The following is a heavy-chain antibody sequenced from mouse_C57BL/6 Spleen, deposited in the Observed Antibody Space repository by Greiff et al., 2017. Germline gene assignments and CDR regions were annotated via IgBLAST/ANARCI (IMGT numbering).Heavy chain of an antibody. CDR3: ARAGDYDGGYYAMDY. CDR1: GYTFTSYW. J-gene: IGHJ4*01. V-gene: IGHV1-64*01. D-gene: IGHD2-4*01. Sequence: QVQLQQPGAELVKPGASVKLSCKASGYTFTSYWMHWVKQRPGQGLEWIGMIHPNSGSTNYNAQFKGKATLTVDQSSSTAYMQLSSLTSEDSAVYYCARAGDYDGGYYAMDYWGQGTSVTVSS. CDR2: IHPNSGST.